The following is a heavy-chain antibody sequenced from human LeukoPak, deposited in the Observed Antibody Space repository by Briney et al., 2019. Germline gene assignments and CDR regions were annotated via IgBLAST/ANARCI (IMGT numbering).Heavy chain of an antibody. J-gene: IGHJ4*02. CDR3: AKAFGSGSYITDH. Sequence: GGSLRLSCATSGFTFSSNGVHWARQAPGKGLEWVAFMRSDGSHEEYAESVKGRFAISRDNFKNTVHLQTNSLRFEDTAVYYCAKAFGSGSYITDHWGRGTLVTVSS. CDR1: GFTFSSNG. D-gene: IGHD3-10*01. CDR2: MRSDGSHE. V-gene: IGHV3-30*02.